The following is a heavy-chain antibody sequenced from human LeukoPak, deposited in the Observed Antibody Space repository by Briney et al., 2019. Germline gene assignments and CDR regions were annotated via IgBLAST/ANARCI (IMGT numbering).Heavy chain of an antibody. V-gene: IGHV3-30*02. Sequence: GSLRLSCSASGFTFSSYGMHWVRQAPGKGLELVAFIRYDGSNKYYADSVKGRFTISRDNSKNTLYLQMNSLRAEDTAVYYCAKDWSREYYDFWSGYYPPIGEDYWGQGTLVTVSS. J-gene: IGHJ4*02. CDR2: IRYDGSNK. CDR1: GFTFSSYG. CDR3: AKDWSREYYDFWSGYYPPIGEDY. D-gene: IGHD3-3*01.